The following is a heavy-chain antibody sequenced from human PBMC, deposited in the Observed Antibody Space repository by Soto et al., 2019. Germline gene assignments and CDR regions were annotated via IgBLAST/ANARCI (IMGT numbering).Heavy chain of an antibody. CDR3: ARAGKGYYYGSGSYFP. D-gene: IGHD3-10*01. V-gene: IGHV4-34*01. J-gene: IGHJ5*02. CDR2: INHGGST. CDR1: GGSFSGYY. Sequence: QVQLQQWGAGLLKPSETLSLTCAVYGGSFSGYYWSWIRQPPGKGLEWIGEINHGGSTNYNPSLKSRVTISVDTSKNQFSLKLSSVTAADTAVYYCARAGKGYYYGSGSYFPWGQGTLVTVSS.